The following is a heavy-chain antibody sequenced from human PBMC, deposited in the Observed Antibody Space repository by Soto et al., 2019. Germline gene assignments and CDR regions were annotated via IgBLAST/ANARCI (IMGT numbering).Heavy chain of an antibody. V-gene: IGHV1-69*02. J-gene: IGHJ1*01. CDR2: IIPILGIA. CDR3: ARVAATVTTIASAEYFQH. CDR1: GGTFSSYT. Sequence: ASVKVSCKASGGTFSSYTISWVRQAPGQGLEWMGRIIPILGIANYAQKFQGRVTITADKSTSTAYMELSSLRSEDTAVYYCARVAATVTTIASAEYFQHWGQGTLVTVSS. D-gene: IGHD4-17*01.